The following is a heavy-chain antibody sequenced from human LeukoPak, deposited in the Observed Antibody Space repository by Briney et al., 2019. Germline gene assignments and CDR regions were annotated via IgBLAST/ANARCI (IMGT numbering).Heavy chain of an antibody. CDR1: GGSISSYY. V-gene: IGHV4-59*12. Sequence: PSETLSLTCTVSGGSISSYYWSWIRQPPGKGLKWIGYIYYSGSTNYNPSLKSRVTISVDTSKNQFSLKLSSVTAADTAVYYCARDRPIGWFDPWGQGTLVTVSS. J-gene: IGHJ5*02. CDR3: ARDRPIGWFDP. CDR2: IYYSGST.